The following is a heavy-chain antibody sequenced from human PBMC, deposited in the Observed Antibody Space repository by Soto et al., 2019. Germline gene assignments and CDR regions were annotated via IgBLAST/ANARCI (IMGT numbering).Heavy chain of an antibody. CDR2: VFSSVSA. Sequence: SETLSLTCIVSGVSVRSYTWSWVRQPADKGLEWIGRVFSSVSATYNPSLKSRVSISMDTPENRISLKLDSVTAADAGVYFCARDGMTTGDTWGPGTLVTSPQ. CDR3: ARDGMTTGDT. D-gene: IGHD1-1*01. V-gene: IGHV4-4*07. J-gene: IGHJ4*02. CDR1: GVSVRSYT.